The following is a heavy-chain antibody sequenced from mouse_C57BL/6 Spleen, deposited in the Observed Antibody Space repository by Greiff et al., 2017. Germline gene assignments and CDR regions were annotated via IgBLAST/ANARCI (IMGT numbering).Heavy chain of an antibody. D-gene: IGHD3-2*02. V-gene: IGHV3-6*01. J-gene: IGHJ4*01. CDR2: ISYDGSN. Sequence: ESGPGLVKPSQSLSLTCSVTGYSITSGYYWNWIRQFPGNKLEWMGYISYDGSNNYNPSLKNRISITRDTSKNQFFLKLNSVTTEDTATYYCARAGAQATFYAMDYWGQGTSVTVSS. CDR3: ARAGAQATFYAMDY. CDR1: GYSITSGYY.